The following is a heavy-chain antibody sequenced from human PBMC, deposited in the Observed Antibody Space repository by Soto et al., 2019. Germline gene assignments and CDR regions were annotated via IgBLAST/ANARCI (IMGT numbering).Heavy chain of an antibody. J-gene: IGHJ4*02. CDR3: TTGTSRSWTPDFDY. CDR1: GFTFSNAW. Sequence: GGSLRLSCAASGFTFSNAWMSWVRQAPGKGLEWVGRIKSKTDGGTTDYAAPVKGRFTIPRDDSKNTLYLQMNSLKTEDTAVYYCTTGTSRSWTPDFDYWGQGTLVTVSS. V-gene: IGHV3-15*01. CDR2: IKSKTDGGTT. D-gene: IGHD6-13*01.